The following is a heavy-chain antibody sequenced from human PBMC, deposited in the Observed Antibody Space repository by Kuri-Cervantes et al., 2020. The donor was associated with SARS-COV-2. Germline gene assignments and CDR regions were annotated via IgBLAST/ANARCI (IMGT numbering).Heavy chain of an antibody. D-gene: IGHD5-24*01. CDR3: ARDGAEIAVHNWFDP. J-gene: IGHJ5*02. V-gene: IGHV1-2*02. CDR1: GYTFTSYG. CDR2: INPNSGGT. Sequence: ASVKVSCKASGYTFTSYGISWVRQAPGQGLEWMGWINPNSGGTNYAQKFQGRVTMTRDTSISTAYMELSRLRSDDTAVYYCARDGAEIAVHNWFDPWGQGTLVTVSS.